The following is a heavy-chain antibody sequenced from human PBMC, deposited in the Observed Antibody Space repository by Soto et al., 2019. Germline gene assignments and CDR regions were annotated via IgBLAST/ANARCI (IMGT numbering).Heavy chain of an antibody. CDR3: ARDRCSSTSCYGLYYYMDV. V-gene: IGHV3-33*01. J-gene: IGHJ6*03. CDR1: GLTFSSYG. D-gene: IGHD2-2*01. CDR2: IWYDGSNK. Sequence: PGGSPRPSCAASGLTFSSYGMHGVRQAPGKGLEWVAVIWYDGSNKYYADSVKGRFTISRDNSKNTLYLQMNSLRAEDTAVYYCARDRCSSTSCYGLYYYMDVWGKGTTVTVSS.